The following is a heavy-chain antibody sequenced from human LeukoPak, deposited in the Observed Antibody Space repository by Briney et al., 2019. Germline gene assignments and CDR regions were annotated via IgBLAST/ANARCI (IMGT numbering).Heavy chain of an antibody. CDR2: IISSGSTI. V-gene: IGHV3-48*03. CDR1: GFTFSSYE. D-gene: IGHD3-22*01. J-gene: IGHJ3*02. CDR3: ARHPPDYYDSSGYYQGGNAFDI. Sequence: GGPLSLSFPAPGFTFSSYEMNWVRPAPGKGLEWVSSIISSGSTIYYPDSLKGRFTISRDNAKNSLYLQMNSLRAEDTAVDYCARHPPDYYDSSGYYQGGNAFDIWGRGTMVTVSS.